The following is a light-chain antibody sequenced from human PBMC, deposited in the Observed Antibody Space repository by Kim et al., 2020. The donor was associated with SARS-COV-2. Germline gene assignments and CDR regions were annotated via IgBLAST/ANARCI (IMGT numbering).Light chain of an antibody. V-gene: IGKV1-39*01. J-gene: IGKJ2*01. CDR3: QQSYSTPYT. Sequence: SASGGDRVTIPCRASQTISSYVNWYQQKPGKAPELLIFAASTLQSGVPSRLSGSGSGTEFTLTISSLQPEDFATYYCQQSYSTPYTFGQGTKLEI. CDR1: QTISSY. CDR2: AAS.